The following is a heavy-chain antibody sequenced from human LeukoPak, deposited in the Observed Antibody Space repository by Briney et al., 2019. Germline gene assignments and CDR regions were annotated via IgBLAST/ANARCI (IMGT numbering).Heavy chain of an antibody. CDR3: AKHRRVITTLSWFDP. J-gene: IGHJ5*02. CDR1: GFTFSSYD. Sequence: GGSLRLSCAASGFTFSSYDLSWVRQTPGKGLEWVSAISRGVGSTYYADSVKGRFTISRDNSKNTLYLQMNSLRAEDTAVYYCAKHRRVITTLSWFDPWGQGTLVTVSS. V-gene: IGHV3-23*01. CDR2: ISRGVGST. D-gene: IGHD3-22*01.